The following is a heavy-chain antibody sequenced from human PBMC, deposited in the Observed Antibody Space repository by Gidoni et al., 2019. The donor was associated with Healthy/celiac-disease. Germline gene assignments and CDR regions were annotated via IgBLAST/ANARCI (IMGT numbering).Heavy chain of an antibody. J-gene: IGHJ4*02. CDR3: AKGSTVTKEFGY. CDR1: GFTFSSYA. D-gene: IGHD4-17*01. V-gene: IGHV3-23*01. CDR2: IGGSGGST. Sequence: EVQLLESGGGLVQPGGSLRLSCAASGFTFSSYAMSWVRQAPGKGLEWVSAIGGSGGSTYYADSVKGRFTISRDNSKNTLYLQMNSLRAEDTAVYYCAKGSTVTKEFGYWGQGTLVTVSS.